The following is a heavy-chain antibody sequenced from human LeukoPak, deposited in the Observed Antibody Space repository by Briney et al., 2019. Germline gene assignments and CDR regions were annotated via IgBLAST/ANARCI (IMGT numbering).Heavy chain of an antibody. CDR2: IYTGGDT. J-gene: IGHJ4*02. CDR1: GFSVSNKY. Sequence: GASLRLSGAASGFSVSNKYMSWVRQAPGKGLEWVLVIYTGGDTYYADSVRGRFTIFRDTSKNTVNLQMNSLRAEDTALYYCAGGQMFTSGGFDDWGQGALVTVSS. D-gene: IGHD6-19*01. V-gene: IGHV3-53*01. CDR3: AGGQMFTSGGFDD.